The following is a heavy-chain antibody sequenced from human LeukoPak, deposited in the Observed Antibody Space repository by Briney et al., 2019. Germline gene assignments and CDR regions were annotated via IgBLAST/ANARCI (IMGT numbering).Heavy chain of an antibody. CDR3: ARGTYYYGSGILYFDY. CDR2: INSDGSST. V-gene: IGHV3-74*01. CDR1: GFTFSSYW. D-gene: IGHD3-10*01. Sequence: GGSLRLSCAASGFTFSSYWMHWVRQAPGKGLVWVSRINSDGSSTSYVDSVKGRFTISRDNAKNTLYLQMNSLRAEDTAVYYCARGTYYYGSGILYFDYWGQGTLVTVSS. J-gene: IGHJ4*02.